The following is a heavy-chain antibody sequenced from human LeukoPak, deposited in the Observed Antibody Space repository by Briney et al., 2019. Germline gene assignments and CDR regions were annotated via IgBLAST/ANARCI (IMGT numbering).Heavy chain of an antibody. CDR1: GGTFSSYA. J-gene: IGHJ4*02. CDR3: ARVKYCSSTSCYTAPYGY. Sequence: SVKVSCKASGGTFSSYAISWVRQAPGQGLEWMGGIIPIFGTANYAQKFQGRVTITTDESTSTAYMELSSLRSEDTAVYYCARVKYCSSTSCYTAPYGYWGQGTLVTVSS. V-gene: IGHV1-69*05. CDR2: IIPIFGTA. D-gene: IGHD2-2*02.